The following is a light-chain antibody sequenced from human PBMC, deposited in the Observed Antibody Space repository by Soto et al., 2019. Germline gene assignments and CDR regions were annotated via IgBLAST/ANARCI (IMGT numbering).Light chain of an antibody. CDR1: QSVSSY. CDR2: AAS. V-gene: IGKV3-11*01. Sequence: DIELTQSPSSLSLSPGERATLSCRASQSVSSYLAWYQQKPGHAPRLLIYAASNRATGIPARFSGSGSGTAFTLTIINLEPEDFAVYYCQQRSNFTFGQGTRLEIK. CDR3: QQRSNFT. J-gene: IGKJ5*01.